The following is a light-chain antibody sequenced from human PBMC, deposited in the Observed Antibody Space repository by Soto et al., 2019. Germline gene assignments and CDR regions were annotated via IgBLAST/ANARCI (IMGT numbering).Light chain of an antibody. J-gene: IGKJ1*01. CDR3: QQYDDWPET. V-gene: IGKV3-15*01. Sequence: EKVMTQSPATLSVSPGERATLSCRASQSVSSNLPWYQQKPGQAPRLLIYDASTRATGIPARFSGSGSGTEFTLTISSLQSEDLAVYYCQQYDDWPETFGQGTKVEIK. CDR1: QSVSSN. CDR2: DAS.